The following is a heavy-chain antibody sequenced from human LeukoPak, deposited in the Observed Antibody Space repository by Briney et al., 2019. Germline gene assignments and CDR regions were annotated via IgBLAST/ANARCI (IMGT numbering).Heavy chain of an antibody. J-gene: IGHJ4*02. CDR1: GYSFTSSW. CDR3: ARQADRDFDY. V-gene: IGHV5-51*01. CDR2: INPGDSDT. Sequence: GESLKISCQASGYSFTSSWIGWARQMPGKGLEWMAIINPGDSDTRYSPSFQGQVTISADKSISTVYLQWGSLKASDTAMYYCARQADRDFDYWGQGTLVTVSS. D-gene: IGHD5-24*01.